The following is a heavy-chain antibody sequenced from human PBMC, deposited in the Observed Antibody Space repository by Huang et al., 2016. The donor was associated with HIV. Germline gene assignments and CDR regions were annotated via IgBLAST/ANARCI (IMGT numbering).Heavy chain of an antibody. CDR3: ASGEYGKNAYDI. J-gene: IGHJ3*02. D-gene: IGHD2-2*01. CDR1: GGSITSSNHY. V-gene: IGHV4-39*01. Sequence: QLHLQQSGPGLVRPSETLSLICTVSGGSITSSNHYWGWIRQTPGKGLEWIGNFYYRGDAYDTQSLKNRVSISIDTSKSQFSLRLSSVIATDTAVYYCASGEYGKNAYDIWGQGTVVTVSA. CDR2: FYYRGDA.